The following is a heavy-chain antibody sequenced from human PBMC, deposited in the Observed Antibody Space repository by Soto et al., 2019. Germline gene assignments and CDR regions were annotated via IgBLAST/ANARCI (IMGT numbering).Heavy chain of an antibody. CDR2: INSGSTSI. Sequence: LRLSCAASGFTFSSYSMNWVRQAPGKGLEWVSYINSGSTSIYYTDSVKGRFTISRDNAKNSLYLQMNSLRDEDTAVYYCARRGGSYPTYYYGMDVWGQGTTVTVSS. J-gene: IGHJ6*02. V-gene: IGHV3-48*02. CDR1: GFTFSSYS. CDR3: ARRGGSYPTYYYGMDV. D-gene: IGHD1-26*01.